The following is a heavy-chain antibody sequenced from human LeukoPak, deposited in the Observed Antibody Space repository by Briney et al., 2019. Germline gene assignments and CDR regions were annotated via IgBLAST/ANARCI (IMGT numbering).Heavy chain of an antibody. V-gene: IGHV4-59*01. CDR1: GGSISSYY. CDR3: ARDSRVDTAMGNDY. J-gene: IGHJ4*02. Sequence: PSETPSLTCTVSGGSISSYYWSWIRQPPGKGLEWIGYIYYSGSTNYNPSLKSRVTISVDTSKNQFSLKLSSVTAADTAVYYCARDSRVDTAMGNDYWGQGTLVTVSS. D-gene: IGHD5-18*01. CDR2: IYYSGST.